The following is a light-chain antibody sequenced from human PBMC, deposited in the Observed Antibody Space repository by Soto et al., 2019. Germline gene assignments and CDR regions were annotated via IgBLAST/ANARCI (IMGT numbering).Light chain of an antibody. Sequence: EIVLAQSPGTLSLSPGERATLSCRASHTISSSYLAWYQQKPGQAPRLLMYGISRRATGIPDRFSGSRSGTDFTLTITRLEPEDFAVYYCHQYDNWPPWTFGQGTKVEIK. CDR2: GIS. V-gene: IGKV3-20*01. CDR3: HQYDNWPPWT. J-gene: IGKJ1*01. CDR1: HTISSSY.